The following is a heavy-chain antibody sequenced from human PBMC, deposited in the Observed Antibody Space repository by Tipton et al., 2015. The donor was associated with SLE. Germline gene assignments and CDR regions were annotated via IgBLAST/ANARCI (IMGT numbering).Heavy chain of an antibody. V-gene: IGHV7-4-1*02. CDR1: GYTFTSYA. D-gene: IGHD4-11*01. Sequence: QLVQSGPEVKKPGASVKVSCKASGYTFTSYAMNWVRQAPGQGLEWMGWINTNTGNPTYAQGFTGRFVFSLDTSVSTAYLQISSLKAEDTAVYYCAKGNDYSSYYYYYGMDVWGQGTTVTVSS. CDR3: AKGNDYSSYYYYYGMDV. J-gene: IGHJ6*02. CDR2: INTNTGNP.